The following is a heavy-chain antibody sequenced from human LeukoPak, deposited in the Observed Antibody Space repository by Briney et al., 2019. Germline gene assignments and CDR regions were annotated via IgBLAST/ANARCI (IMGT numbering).Heavy chain of an antibody. V-gene: IGHV1-2*02. D-gene: IGHD4-17*01. Sequence: ASVKGSCKASGYTFTGYYMHWVRQAPGQGLEWMGWINPNSGGTNYAQKFQGRVTMTRDTSISTAYMELSRLRSDDTAVYYCAISAMYGDYAFFYFDYWGQGTLVTVSS. J-gene: IGHJ4*02. CDR2: INPNSGGT. CDR1: GYTFTGYY. CDR3: AISAMYGDYAFFYFDY.